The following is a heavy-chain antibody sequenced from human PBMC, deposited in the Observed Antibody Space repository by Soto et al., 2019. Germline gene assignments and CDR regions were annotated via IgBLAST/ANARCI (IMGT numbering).Heavy chain of an antibody. D-gene: IGHD3-3*01. V-gene: IGHV1-69*13. CDR2: IIPIFGTA. Sequence: SVKVSCKASGGTFSSYAISWVRQAPGQGLEWMGGIIPIFGTANYAQKFQGRVTITADESTSTAYMELSSLRSGDTAVYYCARSITIFGVVITTNFDYWGQGTLVTVSS. CDR3: ARSITIFGVVITTNFDY. J-gene: IGHJ4*02. CDR1: GGTFSSYA.